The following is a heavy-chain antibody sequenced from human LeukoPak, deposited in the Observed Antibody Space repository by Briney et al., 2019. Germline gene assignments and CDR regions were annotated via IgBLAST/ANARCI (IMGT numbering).Heavy chain of an antibody. J-gene: IGHJ6*04. V-gene: IGHV3-21*05. D-gene: IGHD2-2*01. CDR3: ARDQFGCSSTSCYDPYYYYGMDV. Sequence: GGSLRLSCAASGFTFSSYSMNWVRQAPGKGLEWVSYISSSSSYTNYADPVKGRFTISRDNAKNSLYLQMNSLRAEDTAVYYCARDQFGCSSTSCYDPYYYYGMDVWGKGTTVTVSS. CDR1: GFTFSSYS. CDR2: ISSSSSYT.